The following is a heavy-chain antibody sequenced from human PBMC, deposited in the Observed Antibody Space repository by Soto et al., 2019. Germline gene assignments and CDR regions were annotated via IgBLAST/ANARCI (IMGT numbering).Heavy chain of an antibody. V-gene: IGHV4-31*03. D-gene: IGHD4-17*01. CDR1: AGSISSGGYY. CDR2: IYYSGST. CDR3: ARDRTTVTISYFDY. Sequence: SETLSLTCTVSAGSISSGGYYCSWIRQHPGKGLEWIGYIYYSGSTYYNPTLKSRVTISVDTSKNQFSLKLSSVTAADTAVYYCARDRTTVTISYFDYWGQGTLVTVSS. J-gene: IGHJ4*02.